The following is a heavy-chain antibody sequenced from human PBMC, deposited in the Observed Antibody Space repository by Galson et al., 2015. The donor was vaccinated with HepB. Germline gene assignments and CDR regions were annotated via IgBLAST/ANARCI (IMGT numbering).Heavy chain of an antibody. CDR2: IWYDGSNK. J-gene: IGHJ3*02. V-gene: IGHV3-33*01. D-gene: IGHD1-26*01. Sequence: LRLSCAASGFTFSSYGMHWVRQAPGKGLEWVAVIWYDGSNKYYADSVKGRFTISRDNSKNTLYLQMNSLRAEDTAVYYCARDSSVGARDAFDIWGQGTMVTVSS. CDR3: ARDSSVGARDAFDI. CDR1: GFTFSSYG.